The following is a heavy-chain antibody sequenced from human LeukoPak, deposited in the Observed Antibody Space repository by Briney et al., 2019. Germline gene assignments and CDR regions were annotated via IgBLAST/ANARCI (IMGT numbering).Heavy chain of an antibody. D-gene: IGHD1-7*01. J-gene: IGHJ4*02. CDR1: GGTFSSYA. V-gene: IGHV1-69*04. Sequence: SVKVSCKASGGTFSSYAISWVRQAPGQGLEWMGRIIPILGIANYAQKFQGRVTITADESTSTAYMELSSLRSEDTAVYYCASGSGTTAAFDYWGQGTLVTVSS. CDR2: IIPILGIA. CDR3: ASGSGTTAAFDY.